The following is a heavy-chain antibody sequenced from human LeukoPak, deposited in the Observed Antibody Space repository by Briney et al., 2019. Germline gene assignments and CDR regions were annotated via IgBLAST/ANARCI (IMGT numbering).Heavy chain of an antibody. V-gene: IGHV3-53*01. D-gene: IGHD5-18*01. J-gene: IGHJ4*02. CDR2: IYSGGST. CDR1: GFIVRNYY. CDR3: ARVGAPLLAMDY. Sequence: GGSLRLSCAASGFIVRNYYLSWVRQAPGKGLEWVSVIYSGGSTYYADSVEGRFTISRDNSKNTVSLQMNSLRAEDTAVYYCARVGAPLLAMDYWGQGTLVTVSS.